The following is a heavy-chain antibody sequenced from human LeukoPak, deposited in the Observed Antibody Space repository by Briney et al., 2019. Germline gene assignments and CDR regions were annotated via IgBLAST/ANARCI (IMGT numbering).Heavy chain of an antibody. V-gene: IGHV4-4*02. CDR2: IYHSGST. CDR1: GGSISSSNW. D-gene: IGHD4-23*01. J-gene: IGHJ6*02. CDR3: ARGGDYGGVYYYYGMDV. Sequence: SETLSLTCAVSGGSISSSNWWSWVRQPPGKGLEWIGEIYHSGSTNYNPSLKSRVTISVDKSKNQFSLKLSSVTAADTAVYYCARGGDYGGVYYYYGMDVWGQGTTVTVSS.